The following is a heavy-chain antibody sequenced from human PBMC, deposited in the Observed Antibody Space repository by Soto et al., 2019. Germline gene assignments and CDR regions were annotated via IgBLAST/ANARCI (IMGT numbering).Heavy chain of an antibody. CDR2: IYHTGNT. CDR3: ARDEYQLLSSLSWFDS. CDR1: GGSISDDSY. J-gene: IGHJ5*01. V-gene: IGHV4-30-4*01. D-gene: IGHD2-2*01. Sequence: KPSETLSLTCTDSGGSISDDSYWSWIRQTPGKGLEWIGYIYHTGNTYYNPSLRSRVSISVDKSKSQFSLKLISVTAADTAVYFCARDEYQLLSSLSWFDSWGQGTLVTVSS.